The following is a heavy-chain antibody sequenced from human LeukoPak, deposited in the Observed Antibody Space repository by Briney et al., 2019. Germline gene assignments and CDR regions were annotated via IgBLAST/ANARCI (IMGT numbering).Heavy chain of an antibody. Sequence: GGSLRLSCAASGFTFSSYAMSWVRQAPGKGLEWVSAISGSGGSTYYADSVKGRFTISRDNSKNTLYLQMNSLIAEDTAVYYCAKSRADSTYYYDSSGLYWGQGTLVTVSS. CDR1: GFTFSSYA. V-gene: IGHV3-23*01. CDR3: AKSRADSTYYYDSSGLY. J-gene: IGHJ4*02. CDR2: ISGSGGST. D-gene: IGHD3-22*01.